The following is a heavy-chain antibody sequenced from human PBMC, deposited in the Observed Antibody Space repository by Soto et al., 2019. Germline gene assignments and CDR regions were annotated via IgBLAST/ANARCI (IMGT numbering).Heavy chain of an antibody. CDR2: INHSGST. V-gene: IGHV4-34*01. CDR1: GGSFSGYY. CDR3: ARKLRGDSSSSKAVYYYYYYMDV. Sequence: PSETLSLTCAVYGGSFSGYYWSWIRQPPGKGLEWIGEINHSGSTNYNPSLKSRVTISVDTSKNQFSLKLSSVTAADTAVYYCARKLRGDSSSSKAVYYYYYYMDVWGKGTTVTV. J-gene: IGHJ6*03. D-gene: IGHD6-6*01.